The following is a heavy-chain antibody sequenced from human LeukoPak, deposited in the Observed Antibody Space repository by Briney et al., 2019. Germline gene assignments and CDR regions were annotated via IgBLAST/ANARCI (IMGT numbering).Heavy chain of an antibody. Sequence: GGSLRLSCAASGFTFSSDAMSWVRQAPGKGLEWVSTISGSGGRTYYPDSVKGRFTISRDSSRNTLYLQMNSLRAEDTAVYYCATLDSAMVNYYGMDVWGQGTTVTVSS. V-gene: IGHV3-23*01. CDR2: ISGSGGRT. CDR3: ATLDSAMVNYYGMDV. CDR1: GFTFSSDA. D-gene: IGHD5-18*01. J-gene: IGHJ6*02.